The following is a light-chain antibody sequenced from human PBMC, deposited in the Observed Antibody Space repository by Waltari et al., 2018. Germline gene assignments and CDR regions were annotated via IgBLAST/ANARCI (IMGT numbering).Light chain of an antibody. V-gene: IGKV3-11*01. J-gene: IGKJ1*01. Sequence: EIVLTQSPATLSLSPGERATLSCRASQSVSSYLAWYQQKPGQAPRLLIYDASNRATGIPARFNGSGSGTDFTLTISSLEPEDFAVYYCQQRSNWPPGTWTFGQGTKVEIK. CDR1: QSVSSY. CDR3: QQRSNWPPGTWT. CDR2: DAS.